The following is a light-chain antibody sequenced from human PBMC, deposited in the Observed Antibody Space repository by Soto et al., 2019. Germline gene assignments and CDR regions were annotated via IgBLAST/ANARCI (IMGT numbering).Light chain of an antibody. V-gene: IGLV2-14*01. CDR2: EVN. Sequence: QSALTQPASVSGSPGQSITISCTGTSSDIGDYNYVSWYQRHPGTAPKLMIYEVNNRPSGVSNRFSGSKSGNTASLTISGLQAEDEADYYCSSYPRSNSPYVSGTGTKLTLL. J-gene: IGLJ1*01. CDR1: SSDIGDYNY. CDR3: SSYPRSNSPYV.